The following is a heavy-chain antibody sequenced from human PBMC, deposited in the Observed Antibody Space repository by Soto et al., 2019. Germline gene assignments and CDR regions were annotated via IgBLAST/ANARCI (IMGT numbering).Heavy chain of an antibody. V-gene: IGHV4-4*02. J-gene: IGHJ6*01. CDR2: IYHSGTT. CDR3: AVGHRTIFGVAPPGGMHV. CDR1: VVSISSSNW. D-gene: IGHD3-3*01. Sequence: SETLSLTCAFSVVSISSSNWWSWVRQPPGKGLEWIGEIYHSGTTNYNPSLKSRVTISVDKSNNQFSLKLSSVTAADTAVYYCAVGHRTIFGVAPPGGMHVWGQGTTVTVSS.